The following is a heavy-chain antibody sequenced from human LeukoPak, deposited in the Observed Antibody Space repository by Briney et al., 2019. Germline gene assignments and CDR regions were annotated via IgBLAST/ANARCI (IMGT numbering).Heavy chain of an antibody. D-gene: IGHD6-19*01. Sequence: PSETLSLTCTVSGGSISGSSYYWGWIRQPPGKGLEWIGSIYYSGSAYYNPSLKSRVTISVETSKDQFSLRLSSVTAAETAVYYCTRRGYSSGWYYFDYWGQGTLVTVSS. V-gene: IGHV4-39*01. CDR3: TRRGYSSGWYYFDY. CDR1: GGSISGSSYY. J-gene: IGHJ4*02. CDR2: IYYSGSA.